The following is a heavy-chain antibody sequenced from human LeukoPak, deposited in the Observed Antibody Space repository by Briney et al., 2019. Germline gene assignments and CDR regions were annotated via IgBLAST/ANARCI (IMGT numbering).Heavy chain of an antibody. Sequence: SQTLSLTCAISGDSVSTNSVAWNWIRQSPSRGLEWLGRTYYRSKWYNDYAVSVKSRITINPDTSKNQFSLQLNSVTPEDTAVYYCARGGVPEPLVSHWGQGTLVTVSS. D-gene: IGHD1-14*01. CDR2: TYYRSKWYN. CDR1: GDSVSTNSVA. V-gene: IGHV6-1*01. J-gene: IGHJ4*02. CDR3: ARGGVPEPLVSH.